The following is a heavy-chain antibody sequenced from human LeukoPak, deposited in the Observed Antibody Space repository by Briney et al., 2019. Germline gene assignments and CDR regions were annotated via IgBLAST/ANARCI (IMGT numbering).Heavy chain of an antibody. V-gene: IGHV3-53*01. CDR3: AREIVAGGGFDY. CDR1: GFTVSSNY. J-gene: IGHJ4*02. D-gene: IGHD5-12*01. Sequence: GGSLRLSCAASGFTVSSNYMSWVRQAPGKGLERVSVIYSGGSTYYADSVKGRFTISRDNSKNTLYLQMNSLRAEDTAVYYCAREIVAGGGFDYWGQGTLVTVSS. CDR2: IYSGGST.